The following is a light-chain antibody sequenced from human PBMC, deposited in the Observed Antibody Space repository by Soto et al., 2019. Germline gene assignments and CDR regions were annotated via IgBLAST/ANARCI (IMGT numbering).Light chain of an antibody. J-gene: IGKJ2*01. Sequence: IVMTQSPATLSVSPGARATLSCRASQSVSTKLAWYQQKLGQAPRLLIYGASTRATGIPARFSGSGSGTEFTLTISSLESEDFAVYYCQQYNKWPPYTFGQGTKVDIK. V-gene: IGKV3-15*01. CDR1: QSVSTK. CDR3: QQYNKWPPYT. CDR2: GAS.